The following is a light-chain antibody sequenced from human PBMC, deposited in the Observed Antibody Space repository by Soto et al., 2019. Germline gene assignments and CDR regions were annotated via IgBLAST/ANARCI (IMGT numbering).Light chain of an antibody. V-gene: IGKV3-15*01. CDR2: GAS. J-gene: IGKJ4*01. Sequence: EIVMTQSPANLSVSPGERATLSCRASQSINSNLAWYQQKPGQAPRLLIYGASTRATGIPARFSGSGSGTEFTLTISSLQSEDFAVYYCQQYNNWPLTFGGGTKVEIK. CDR3: QQYNNWPLT. CDR1: QSINSN.